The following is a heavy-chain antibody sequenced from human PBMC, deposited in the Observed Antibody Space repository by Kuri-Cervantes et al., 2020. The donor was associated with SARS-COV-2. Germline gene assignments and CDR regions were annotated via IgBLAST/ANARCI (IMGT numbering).Heavy chain of an antibody. CDR3: AKDIPLTLTYYYDSSGYQY. V-gene: IGHV3-23*01. Sequence: GESLKISCAASGFTVSSYAMSWVRQAPGKGLEWVSAISGSGGSTYYADSVKGRFTISRDNSKNTLYLQMNSLRAEDTAVYYCAKDIPLTLTYYYDSSGYQYWGQGTLVTVSS. J-gene: IGHJ4*02. D-gene: IGHD3-22*01. CDR2: ISGSGGST. CDR1: GFTVSSYA.